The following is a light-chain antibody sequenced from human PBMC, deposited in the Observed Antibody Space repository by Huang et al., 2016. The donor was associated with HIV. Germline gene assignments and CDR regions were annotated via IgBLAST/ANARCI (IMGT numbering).Light chain of an antibody. CDR2: MGF. V-gene: IGKV2-28*01. J-gene: IGKJ2*01. CDR3: MQALQTPYT. CDR1: QSLLERKGNHY. Sequence: DIVMTQSPLSLPVTPGEPASISCRSSQSLLERKGNHYLDWYLQKPGQSPPLLMYMGFYPASGVPDRFSVGGSGTNVTLKISKVEAEDVGIYYCMQALQTPYTFGQGTRLEIK.